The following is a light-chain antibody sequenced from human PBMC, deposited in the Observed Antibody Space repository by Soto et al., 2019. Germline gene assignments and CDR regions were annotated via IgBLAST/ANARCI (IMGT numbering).Light chain of an antibody. CDR3: QPHNTWPRAT. V-gene: IGKV3-15*01. J-gene: IGKJ4*01. CDR2: LTY. Sequence: DTLTTYSSATLSVSPGERATVSWRSSQSINNNLAWYQHTPGQAPRLILFLTYTRATAVPPRFSGSGSETAFNLPIRTLQSEDFAAYYCQPHNTWPRATVGRGNKV. CDR1: QSINNN.